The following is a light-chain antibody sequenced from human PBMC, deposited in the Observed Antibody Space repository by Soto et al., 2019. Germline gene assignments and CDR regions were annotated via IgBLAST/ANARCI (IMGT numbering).Light chain of an antibody. J-gene: IGKJ5*01. CDR2: GAS. Sequence: EIVLTQSPATLSLSTGERATLSCRASQSVSSNLAWYQQKPGQAPRLLIYGASTRATGIPARFSGSGSGTEFTLTISSLQSEDFAVYYCQQYNNWPPITFCQGTRLEIK. V-gene: IGKV3-15*01. CDR1: QSVSSN. CDR3: QQYNNWPPIT.